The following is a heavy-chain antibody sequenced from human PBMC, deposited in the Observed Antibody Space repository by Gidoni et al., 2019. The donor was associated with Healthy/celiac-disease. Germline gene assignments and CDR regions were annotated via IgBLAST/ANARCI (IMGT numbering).Heavy chain of an antibody. D-gene: IGHD3-9*01. V-gene: IGHV4-59*08. J-gene: IGHJ4*02. Sequence: QVQLQESGPGLLKPSETLSLPCTVSGGSISSYYWSWIRQPPGKGLEWIGYIYYSGSTNYNPSLKSRVTISVDTSKNQFSLKLSSVTAADTAVYYCARHLFYNFDYWGQGTLVTVSS. CDR1: GGSISSYY. CDR3: ARHLFYNFDY. CDR2: IYYSGST.